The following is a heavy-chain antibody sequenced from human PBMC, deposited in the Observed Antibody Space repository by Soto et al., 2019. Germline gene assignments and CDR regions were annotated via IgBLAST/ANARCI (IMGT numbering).Heavy chain of an antibody. CDR1: GYTFTSYY. D-gene: IGHD2-2*01. CDR2: INPSGGST. CDR3: ERYCSSTSCYLYYGMDV. V-gene: IGHV1-46*01. J-gene: IGHJ6*02. Sequence: ASVKVSCKASGYTFTSYYRHWVRQAPGQGLEGMGIINPSGGSTSYAQKFPGSVTMTRETSTSTVYMELSSLRSEDTAVYYCERYCSSTSCYLYYGMDVWGQGTTVTVSS.